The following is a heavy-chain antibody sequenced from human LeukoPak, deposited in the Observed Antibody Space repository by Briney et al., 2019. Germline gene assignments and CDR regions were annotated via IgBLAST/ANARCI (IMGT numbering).Heavy chain of an antibody. D-gene: IGHD6-19*01. J-gene: IGHJ6*02. Sequence: SETLSLTCAVSGGSISSGGYSWSWIRQPSGKGLEWIGYIYHSGSTYYNPSLKSRVTISVDRSKNQFSLKLSSVTAADTAVYYCARGIAVPGATYPPFYGMDVWGQGTTVTVSS. CDR1: GGSISSGGYS. CDR2: IYHSGST. CDR3: ARGIAVPGATYPPFYGMDV. V-gene: IGHV4-30-2*01.